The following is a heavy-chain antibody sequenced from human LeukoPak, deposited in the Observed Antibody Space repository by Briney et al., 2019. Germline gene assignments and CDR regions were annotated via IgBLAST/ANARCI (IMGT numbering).Heavy chain of an antibody. D-gene: IGHD2/OR15-2a*01. J-gene: IGHJ3*02. CDR3: ARHGKGVTYFYTFDI. CDR2: VYARGAT. V-gene: IGHV4-59*08. CDR1: AASITTNY. Sequence: KPSQTLSPTCTVAAASITTNYWSWVRQHRGEGLGWIGYVYARGATNSNPSLKSRVTISVDTSKNQFSLKLSSVTAADTAVYYCARHGKGVTYFYTFDIWGQGTVVAVAS.